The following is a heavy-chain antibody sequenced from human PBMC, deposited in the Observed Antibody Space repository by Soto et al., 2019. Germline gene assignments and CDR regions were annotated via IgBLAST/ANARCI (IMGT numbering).Heavy chain of an antibody. D-gene: IGHD5-12*01. CDR3: ARGSRLGYRFFDN. CDR2: IYHGGST. CDR1: GDSISIGGYS. J-gene: IGHJ4*02. Sequence: QLQLQESGSGLVKPSQTLSLTCDVSGDSISIGGYSWNWLRQPPGKGLQWIGYIYHGGSTYYNPSLKSRVIISVDRSKNHFSLNLTSVTAADTAVYYCARGSRLGYRFFDNWGQGILVTVSS. V-gene: IGHV4-30-2*01.